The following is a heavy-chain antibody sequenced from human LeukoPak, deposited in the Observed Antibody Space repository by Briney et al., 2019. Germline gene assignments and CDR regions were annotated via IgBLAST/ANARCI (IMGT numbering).Heavy chain of an antibody. CDR3: ARAPYYYDSNYAFDI. CDR1: GFTFSSYS. CDR2: ISSSSSTI. D-gene: IGHD3-22*01. Sequence: GGSLRLPCAASGFTFSSYSMNWVRQAPGKGLEWVSYISSSSSTIYYADSVKGRFTISRDNAKNSLYLQMNSLRAEDTAVYYCARAPYYYDSNYAFDIWGQGTMVTVSS. J-gene: IGHJ3*02. V-gene: IGHV3-48*01.